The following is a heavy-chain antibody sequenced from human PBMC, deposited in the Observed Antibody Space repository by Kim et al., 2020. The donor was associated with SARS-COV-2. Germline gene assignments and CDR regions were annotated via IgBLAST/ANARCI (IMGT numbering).Heavy chain of an antibody. CDR3: AREYYYDSSGYLPHYYGMDV. V-gene: IGHV1-69*13. J-gene: IGHJ6*02. CDR2: IIPIFGTA. Sequence: SVKVSCKASGGTFSSYAISWVRQAPGQGLEWMGGIIPIFGTANYAQKFQGRVTITADESTSTAYMELSSLRSEDTAVYYCAREYYYDSSGYLPHYYGMDVWGQGTTVTVSS. D-gene: IGHD3-22*01. CDR1: GGTFSSYA.